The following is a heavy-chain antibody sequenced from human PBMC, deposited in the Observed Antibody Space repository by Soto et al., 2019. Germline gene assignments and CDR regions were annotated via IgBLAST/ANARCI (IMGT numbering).Heavy chain of an antibody. Sequence: SVTLCLTCTVSGGSISSYYWRWIRQPPGKGLEWIGYIYYSGSTSYNPSLKSRVTISVDTSKNQFSLKLSSVTAADTAVYYCARESGSLRYYFDYWGQGTLVTVSS. CDR3: ARESGSLRYYFDY. CDR2: IYYSGST. CDR1: GGSISSYY. D-gene: IGHD1-26*01. J-gene: IGHJ4*02. V-gene: IGHV4-59*12.